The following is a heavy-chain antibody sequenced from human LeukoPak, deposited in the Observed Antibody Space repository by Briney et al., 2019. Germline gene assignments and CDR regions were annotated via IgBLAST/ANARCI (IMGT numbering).Heavy chain of an antibody. V-gene: IGHV3-30-3*01. D-gene: IGHD1-26*01. CDR3: ASGSSSVFDY. J-gene: IGHJ4*02. CDR1: GFTFSSYA. CDR2: ISYDGSNK. Sequence: GGSLRLSCAASGFTFSSYAMHWVRQAPGKGLEWVAVISYDGSNKYYADSVKGRFTISRDNAKNSLYLQMNSLRAEDTAVYYCASGSSSVFDYWGQGTLATVSS.